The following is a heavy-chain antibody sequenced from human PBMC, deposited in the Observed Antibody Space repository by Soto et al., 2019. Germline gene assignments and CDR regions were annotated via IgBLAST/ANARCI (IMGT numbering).Heavy chain of an antibody. Sequence: SETLSLTCTVSGGSVSSGSYYWSWIRQPPGKGLEWIGYIYNSGSTNYNPSLKSRVTISVDTSKNHFSLRMSSVTAADTAVYYCPSESDSGSYYFDYWGRRTLVTVS. V-gene: IGHV4-61*03. D-gene: IGHD3-10*01. J-gene: IGHJ4*02. CDR1: GGSVSSGSYY. CDR2: IYNSGST. CDR3: PSESDSGSYYFDY.